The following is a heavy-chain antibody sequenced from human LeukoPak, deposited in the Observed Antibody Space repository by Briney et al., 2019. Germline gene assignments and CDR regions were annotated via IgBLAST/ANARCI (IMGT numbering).Heavy chain of an antibody. CDR2: MSYDGNGK. V-gene: IGHV3-30-3*01. CDR1: GFTFSSFS. CDR3: ARGQEGNY. J-gene: IGHJ4*02. Sequence: GGSPRLSCAASGFTFSSFSMYWVRQAPGKGLEWVAVMSYDGNGKFYADSVKGRFTISRDNSKNTLYLQMNSLRAEDTAVYYCARGQEGNYWGQGTLVTVSS. D-gene: IGHD3-10*01.